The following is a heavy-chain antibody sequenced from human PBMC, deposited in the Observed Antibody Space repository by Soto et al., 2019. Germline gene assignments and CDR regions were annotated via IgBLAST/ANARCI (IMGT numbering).Heavy chain of an antibody. D-gene: IGHD5-18*01. V-gene: IGHV3-48*03. J-gene: IGHJ4*02. Sequence: PGGSLRLSCAASGFTFSSYEMNWVRQAPGKGLEWVSYIGRSGSPTYYADSVKGRFTISRDNAKNSLYLQMNGLRAGDTAVYFCAREARGTAVVTGFDSWGQGTLVTVSS. CDR3: AREARGTAVVTGFDS. CDR2: IGRSGSPT. CDR1: GFTFSSYE.